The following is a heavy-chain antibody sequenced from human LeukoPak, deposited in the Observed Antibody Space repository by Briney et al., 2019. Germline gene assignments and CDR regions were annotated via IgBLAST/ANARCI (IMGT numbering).Heavy chain of an antibody. Sequence: PGGSLRLSCAASGFTFSSYAMSWVRQAPGKGLEWISAISGSGGSTYYADSVKGRFTISRDNSKNTLYLQMNSLRAEDTAVYYCAKDFGYDSSGYQDYWGQGTLVTVSS. CDR1: GFTFSSYA. CDR2: ISGSGGST. V-gene: IGHV3-23*01. J-gene: IGHJ4*02. CDR3: AKDFGYDSSGYQDY. D-gene: IGHD3-22*01.